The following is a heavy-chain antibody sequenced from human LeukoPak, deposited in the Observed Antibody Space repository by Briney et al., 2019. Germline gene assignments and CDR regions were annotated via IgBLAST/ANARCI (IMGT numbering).Heavy chain of an antibody. CDR2: INHSGST. CDR1: GGSFSGYY. D-gene: IGHD4-11*01. J-gene: IGHJ4*02. Sequence: SETLSLTCAVYGGSFSGYYWSWIRQPPGKGLEWIGEINHSGSTNYNPSLKSRVTISVDASKNQFSLNLSSVTAADTAVYYCARMSYRRSKSFDYWGQGTLVTVTS. V-gene: IGHV4-34*01. CDR3: ARMSYRRSKSFDY.